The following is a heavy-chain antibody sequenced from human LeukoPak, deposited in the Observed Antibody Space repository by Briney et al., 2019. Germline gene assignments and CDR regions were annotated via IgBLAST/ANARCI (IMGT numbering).Heavy chain of an antibody. D-gene: IGHD2-21*01. Sequence: SLRLSCAASGFSFSNYAMHWVRQTPGEGLVWVAVISTDGRDKHYADSVKGRFTISRDNSKSTLYLQMNSLRAEDTAVYYCSWRLEYWGQGTLVTVSS. CDR2: ISTDGRDK. V-gene: IGHV3-30*04. J-gene: IGHJ4*02. CDR3: SWRLEY. CDR1: GFSFSNYA.